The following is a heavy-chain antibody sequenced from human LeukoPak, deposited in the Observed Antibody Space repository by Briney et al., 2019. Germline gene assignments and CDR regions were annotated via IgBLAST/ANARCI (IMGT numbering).Heavy chain of an antibody. J-gene: IGHJ4*02. CDR2: ISYDGSNK. Sequence: GRSLRLSCAASGFTFSSYGMHWVRQAPGKGLEWVAVISYDGSNKYYADSVKGRFTISRDNSKNTLYLQMSSLRAEDTAVYYCVKSRASSWYVHDYWGQGTLVTVSS. CDR1: GFTFSSYG. D-gene: IGHD6-13*01. CDR3: VKSRASSWYVHDY. V-gene: IGHV3-30*18.